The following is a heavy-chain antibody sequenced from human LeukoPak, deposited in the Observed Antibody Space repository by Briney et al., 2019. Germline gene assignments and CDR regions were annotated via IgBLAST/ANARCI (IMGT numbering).Heavy chain of an antibody. J-gene: IGHJ4*02. Sequence: GGSLRLSCAASGFTLSSYEMNWVRQAPGKGLEWVSYISSSGSTIYYADSVKGRFTIFRDNAKNSLFLQMNSLRAEDTAVYYCARGRGGSSLYYFDYWGQGTLVTVSS. V-gene: IGHV3-48*03. CDR1: GFTLSSYE. CDR3: ARGRGGSSLYYFDY. CDR2: ISSSGSTI. D-gene: IGHD2-15*01.